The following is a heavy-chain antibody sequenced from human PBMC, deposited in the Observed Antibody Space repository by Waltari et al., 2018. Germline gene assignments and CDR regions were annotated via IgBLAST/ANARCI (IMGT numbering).Heavy chain of an antibody. V-gene: IGHV3-7*01. CDR1: GFTFSSYW. CDR2: IKQDGSGK. Sequence: EVQLVESGGGLVQPGGSLRLSCAASGFTFSSYWMSWVRQAPGKGLEWVANIKQDGSGKDYVDCVKGRFTISRDNAKNSLYLQMNSLRAEDTAVYYCARMSGAAGYYGMDVWGQGTTVTVSS. CDR3: ARMSGAAGYYGMDV. J-gene: IGHJ6*02. D-gene: IGHD6-13*01.